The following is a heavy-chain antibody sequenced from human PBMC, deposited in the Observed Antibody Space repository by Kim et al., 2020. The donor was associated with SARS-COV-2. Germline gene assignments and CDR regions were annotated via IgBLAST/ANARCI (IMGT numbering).Heavy chain of an antibody. J-gene: IGHJ4*02. D-gene: IGHD7-27*01. CDR3: ARQGVRTGDDY. V-gene: IGHV5-51*01. Sequence: RYSPSFQGQVTISADKSISTAYLQWSSLKASDTAMYYCARQGVRTGDDYWGQGTLVTVSS.